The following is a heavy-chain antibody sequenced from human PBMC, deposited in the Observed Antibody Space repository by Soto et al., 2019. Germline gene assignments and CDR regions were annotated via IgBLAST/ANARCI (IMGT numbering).Heavy chain of an antibody. CDR2: VSPSGNT. V-gene: IGHV4-31*03. CDR3: ARDRGSYGMDV. J-gene: IGHJ6*02. CDR1: GDSISGGYY. Sequence: QVQLQESGPGLVKPSQTLSLTCTVSGDSISGGYYWIWIRQHPGKGLEWIGYVSPSGNTYYNPSLNSRVSISIDTSKNHFSLEVSSVTAADTAVYYCARDRGSYGMDVWGQGTTVTVSS.